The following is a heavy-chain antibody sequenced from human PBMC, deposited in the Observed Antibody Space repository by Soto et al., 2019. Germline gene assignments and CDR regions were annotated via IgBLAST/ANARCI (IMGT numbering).Heavy chain of an antibody. D-gene: IGHD3-10*01. CDR2: IYHSGST. J-gene: IGHJ4*02. CDR1: GGSISPSF. Sequence: QVQLQESGPGLVKPSETLSLTCTVSGGSISPSFWSWIRQPPGKPLEWIGYIYHSGSTNYNPSLKRRGTIPVDTSKNQTSLRLSSVTAADTAVYYCARDSGVFDIWGQGTLVSVSS. V-gene: IGHV4-59*01. CDR3: ARDSGVFDI.